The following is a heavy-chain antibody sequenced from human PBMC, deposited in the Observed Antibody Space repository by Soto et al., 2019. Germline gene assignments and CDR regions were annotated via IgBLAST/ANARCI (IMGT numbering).Heavy chain of an antibody. CDR3: FLWNTGSLYDSFDI. V-gene: IGHV3-23*01. J-gene: IGHJ3*02. D-gene: IGHD1-26*01. Sequence: PGWSLRLSCAASGFTFSSYAMSWVRQAPGKGLEWVSAISGSGGSTYYADSVKGRFTISRDNSKNTLYLQMNSLRAEDTAVYYCFLWNTGSLYDSFDIWCPGIMVTGSS. CDR1: GFTFSSYA. CDR2: ISGSGGST.